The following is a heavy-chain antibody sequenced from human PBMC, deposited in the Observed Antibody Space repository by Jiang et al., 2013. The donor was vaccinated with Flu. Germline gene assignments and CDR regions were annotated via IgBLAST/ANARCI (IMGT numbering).Heavy chain of an antibody. CDR1: GGSISSSSYY. Sequence: GSGLVKPSETLSLTCTVSGGSISSSSYYWGWIRQPPGKGLEWIGSIYYSGSTYYNPSLKSRVTISVDTSKNQFSLKLSSVTAADTAVYYCARIITMVRGVTRYYFDYWGQGTLVTVSS. J-gene: IGHJ4*02. CDR3: ARIITMVRGVTRYYFDY. D-gene: IGHD3-10*01. V-gene: IGHV4-39*01. CDR2: IYYSGST.